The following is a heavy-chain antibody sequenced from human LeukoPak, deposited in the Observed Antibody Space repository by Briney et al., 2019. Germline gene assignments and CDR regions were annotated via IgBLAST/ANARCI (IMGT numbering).Heavy chain of an antibody. CDR3: ARTERASGAFDI. D-gene: IGHD3-10*01. CDR1: GFTFRSYS. V-gene: IGHV3-48*01. J-gene: IGHJ3*02. CDR2: IDSSSSTI. Sequence: GSLKLSCAASGFTFRSYSMNWVRPAPGKGLEGVSYIDSSSSTIYYADSVKGRFTISRDNAKNSLYLQMNSLRAEDTAVYYCARTERASGAFDIWGQGTMVTVSS.